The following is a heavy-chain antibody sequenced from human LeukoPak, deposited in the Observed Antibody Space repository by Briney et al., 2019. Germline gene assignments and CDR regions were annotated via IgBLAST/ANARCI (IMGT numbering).Heavy chain of an antibody. Sequence: PSETLSLTCTVSGGSISSYYWSWIRQPPGKGLEWIGYIYYSGSTYYNPSLKSRVTISVDTSKNQFSLKLSSVTAADTAVYYCAREGAGVDYWGQGTLVTVSS. J-gene: IGHJ4*02. CDR3: AREGAGVDY. CDR1: GGSISSYY. CDR2: IYYSGST. D-gene: IGHD3-10*01. V-gene: IGHV4-59*12.